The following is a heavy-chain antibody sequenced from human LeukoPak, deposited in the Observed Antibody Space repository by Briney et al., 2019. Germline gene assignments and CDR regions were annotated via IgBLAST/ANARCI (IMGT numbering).Heavy chain of an antibody. CDR3: AKDRGSTWFGGFDY. V-gene: IGHV3-23*01. CDR1: GFSFINYA. CDR2: IGGSGTRT. Sequence: GGSLRLSCAASGFSFINYAMSCVRQAPGKGLEWVSDIGGSGTRTYNTDSVRGRFTISRDNSKNTLYLQMNSLRAEDTAVYYCAKDRGSTWFGGFDYWGQGTLVTVSS. J-gene: IGHJ4*02. D-gene: IGHD3-10*01.